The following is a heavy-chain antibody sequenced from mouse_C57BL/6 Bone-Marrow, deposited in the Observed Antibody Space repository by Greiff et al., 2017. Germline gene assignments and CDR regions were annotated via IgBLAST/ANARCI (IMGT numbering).Heavy chain of an antibody. CDR3: AKFSYWYFDV. CDR1: GYTFTSYW. Sequence: QVHVKQPGAELVKPGASVKLSCKASGYTFTSYWMQWVKQRPGQGLEWIGEIDPSDSYTNYNQKFKGKATLTVDTSSSTAYMQLSSLTSEDSAVYYCAKFSYWYFDVWGTGTTVTVSS. CDR2: IDPSDSYT. V-gene: IGHV1-50*01. J-gene: IGHJ1*03.